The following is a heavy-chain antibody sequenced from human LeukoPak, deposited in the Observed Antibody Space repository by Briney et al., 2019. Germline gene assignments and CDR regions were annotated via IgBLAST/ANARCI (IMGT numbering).Heavy chain of an antibody. D-gene: IGHD3-9*01. CDR1: GFTLSSYE. CDR2: ISYDGSNK. CDR3: AKAEYYDILTGYSY. J-gene: IGHJ4*02. V-gene: IGHV3-30*04. Sequence: GGSLRLSCTVSGFTLSSYEMTWFRQAPGKGLEWVAVISYDGSNKYYADSVKGRFTISRDNSKNTPYLQMNSLRAEDTAVYYCAKAEYYDILTGYSYWGQGTLVTVSS.